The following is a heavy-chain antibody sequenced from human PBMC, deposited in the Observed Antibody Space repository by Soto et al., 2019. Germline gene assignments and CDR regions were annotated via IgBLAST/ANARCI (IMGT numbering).Heavy chain of an antibody. D-gene: IGHD2-15*01. CDR1: GFSLSTSGVG. CDR2: IYLDDDK. J-gene: IGHJ5*02. CDR3: AHRRSLIRSWNWFDP. V-gene: IGHV2-5*02. Sequence: GPPLVNRPQTLTLTCAFAGFSLSTSGVGVGWIRQPPGKALEGLALIYLDDDKRYSPSLKSRLTITKDTSKNQVVLTMTKMDPVDTATYYCAHRRSLIRSWNWFDPLGQRTLVTVSS.